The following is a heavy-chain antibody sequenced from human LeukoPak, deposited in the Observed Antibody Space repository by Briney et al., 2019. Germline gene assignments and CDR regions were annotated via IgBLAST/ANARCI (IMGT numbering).Heavy chain of an antibody. Sequence: SETLSLTSTVSAGSISGVDYYWSWIRQPPGKGLEWIGYIYYSGSTYYNPSLKSRVTISVDTSKNQFSLKLSSVTAADTAVYYCARCYYAENFDYWGQGTLVTVSS. J-gene: IGHJ4*02. D-gene: IGHD2-2*01. CDR2: IYYSGST. CDR3: ARCYYAENFDY. CDR1: AGSISGVDYY. V-gene: IGHV4-30-4*01.